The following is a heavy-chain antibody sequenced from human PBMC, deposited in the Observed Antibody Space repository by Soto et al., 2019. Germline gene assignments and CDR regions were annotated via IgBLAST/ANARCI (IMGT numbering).Heavy chain of an antibody. V-gene: IGHV2-5*02. J-gene: IGHJ5*02. Sequence: QITLKDSGPTLVKPTQTLTLTCTFSGFSLTTRGVGVGWIRQPPGKALECLALIYWDDDKRYSPSLQSRLSITKDTAKNQVVLTMTNVDPVDTATYYCAHIPNYYQYDWFDPLGQGTLVSVSS. CDR2: IYWDDDK. D-gene: IGHD3-16*01. CDR3: AHIPNYYQYDWFDP. CDR1: GFSLTTRGVG.